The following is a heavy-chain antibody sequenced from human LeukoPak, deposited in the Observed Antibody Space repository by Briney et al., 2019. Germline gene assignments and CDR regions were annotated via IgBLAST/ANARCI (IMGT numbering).Heavy chain of an antibody. CDR2: ISSSGSTI. CDR1: GFTFSDYY. J-gene: IGHJ6*03. Sequence: GGSLRLSCAASGFTFSDYYMSWIRQAPGKGLEWVSYISSSGSTIYYADSVKGRFTISRDNAKNSLYLQMNSLRAEDTAVYYCARDRLDGYNWGLRYYYYMDVWGKGTTVTVSS. CDR3: ARDRLDGYNWGLRYYYYMDV. V-gene: IGHV3-11*04. D-gene: IGHD5-24*01.